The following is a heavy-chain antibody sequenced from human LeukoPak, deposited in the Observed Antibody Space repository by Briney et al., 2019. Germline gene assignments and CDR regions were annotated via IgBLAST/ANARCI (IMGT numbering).Heavy chain of an antibody. CDR2: ISAYNGNT. Sequence: ASVKVSCKTSGYTFINFGISWVRQAPGQGLEWVGWISAYNGNTNYAQKLQGRVTMTTDTSTSTAYMELRSLRSDDTAVYYCARVQQLADYWGQGTLVTVSS. D-gene: IGHD6-13*01. V-gene: IGHV1-18*01. CDR1: GYTFINFG. J-gene: IGHJ4*02. CDR3: ARVQQLADY.